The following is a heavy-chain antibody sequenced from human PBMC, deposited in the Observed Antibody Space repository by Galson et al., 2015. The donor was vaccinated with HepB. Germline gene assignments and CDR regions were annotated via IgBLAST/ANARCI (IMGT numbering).Heavy chain of an antibody. Sequence: SVKVSCKASGYTFTGYYMHWVRQAPGQGLEWMGRINPNSGGTNYAQKFQGRVTMTRDTSISTAYMELSRLRSDDTAVYYCARDRDYDYIWGTNWYYYYYYMDVWGKGTTVTVSS. V-gene: IGHV1-2*06. CDR2: INPNSGGT. J-gene: IGHJ6*03. CDR1: GYTFTGYY. CDR3: ARDRDYDYIWGTNWYYYYYYMDV. D-gene: IGHD3-16*01.